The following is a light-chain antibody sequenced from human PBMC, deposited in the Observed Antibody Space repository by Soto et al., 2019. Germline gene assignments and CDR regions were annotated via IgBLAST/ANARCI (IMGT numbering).Light chain of an antibody. CDR1: QNVDSNY. J-gene: IGKJ5*01. CDR3: QQRSNCL. Sequence: EIVLTHSPGTLSLSPCERATLSLSASQNVDSNYLAWYQQKPGQAPRIIIFGASGRATGIPDRFSGSGSGTDFTLTISRLEPEDFAVYYCQQRSNCLFGQGTRLEI. CDR2: GAS. V-gene: IGKV3D-20*02.